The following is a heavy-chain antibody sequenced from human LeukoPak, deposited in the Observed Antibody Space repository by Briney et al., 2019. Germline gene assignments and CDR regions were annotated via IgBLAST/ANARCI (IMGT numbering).Heavy chain of an antibody. J-gene: IGHJ3*02. CDR3: ARVAIVVVVAATPPHDAFDI. V-gene: IGHV1-2*02. CDR1: GYTFTGYY. CDR2: INPNSGGT. Sequence: ASVKVSCKASGYTFTGYYMHWVRQAPGQGLEWMGSINPNSGGTNYAQKFQGRVTMTRDTSISTAYMELSRLRSDDTAVYYCARVAIVVVVAATPPHDAFDIWGQVTMVTVSS. D-gene: IGHD2-15*01.